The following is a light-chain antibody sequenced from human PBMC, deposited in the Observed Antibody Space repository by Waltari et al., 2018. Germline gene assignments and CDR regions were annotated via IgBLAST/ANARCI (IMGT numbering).Light chain of an antibody. J-gene: IGLJ2*01. CDR3: SSYTSSSTVV. Sequence: QSALTPPASVSGSPGQSITISCPEPSHDVGGYNCFSWYHQHPGKPPKLMIYDVSKRPSGVSNRFSGSKAGNTASLTISGLQAEDEADYYCSSYTSSSTVVFGGGTKLTVL. CDR1: SHDVGGYNC. V-gene: IGLV2-14*01. CDR2: DVS.